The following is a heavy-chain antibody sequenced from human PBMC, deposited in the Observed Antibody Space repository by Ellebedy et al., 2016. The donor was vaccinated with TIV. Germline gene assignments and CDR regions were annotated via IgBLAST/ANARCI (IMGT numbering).Heavy chain of an antibody. CDR3: ARTKISGCFDY. D-gene: IGHD6-19*01. J-gene: IGHJ4*02. CDR2: IYWNDDK. Sequence: SGPTLVKPTQTLTLTCTFSGFSLSTSGVGVGWIRQPPGKALEWLALIYWNDDKRYSPSLKSRLTITKDTSKNQVVLTMTNMDPVDTATYYCARTKISGCFDYWGQGTLVTVSS. CDR1: GFSLSTSGVG. V-gene: IGHV2-5*01.